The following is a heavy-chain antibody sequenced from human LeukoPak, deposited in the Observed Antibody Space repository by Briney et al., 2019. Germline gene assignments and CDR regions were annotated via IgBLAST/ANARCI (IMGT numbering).Heavy chain of an antibody. CDR3: ARHSGSTRWGLDY. CDR1: GGSISSYY. J-gene: IGHJ4*02. Sequence: SETLSLTCTVSGGSISSYYWSWIRQTPGKGLEWLGYIYTSGSTNYNPSLKSRVTISVDTSKNQFSLNLSSVTAADTAVYYCARHSGSTRWGLDYWGQGTLVTVSS. CDR2: IYTSGST. D-gene: IGHD2-2*01. V-gene: IGHV4-4*09.